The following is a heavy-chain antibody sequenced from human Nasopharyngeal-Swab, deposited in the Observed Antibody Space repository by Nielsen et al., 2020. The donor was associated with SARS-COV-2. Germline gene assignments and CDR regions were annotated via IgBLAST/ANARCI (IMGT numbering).Heavy chain of an antibody. J-gene: IGHJ6*02. CDR2: IKKDGSEK. V-gene: IGHV3-7*01. CDR3: ARVGYGFYPRVYSGMDV. D-gene: IGHD4-17*01. CDR1: GFTLRSYW. Sequence: LKIYCAASGFTLRSYWMSWVRQATGKGLEWVAKIKKDGSEKYYVDSVKGRFTISRENVKNSLYLQMKSLRAEDTAVYYCARVGYGFYPRVYSGMDVWGQGTTVTVSS.